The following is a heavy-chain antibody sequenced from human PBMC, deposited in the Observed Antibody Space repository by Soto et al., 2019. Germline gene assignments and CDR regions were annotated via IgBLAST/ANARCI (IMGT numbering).Heavy chain of an antibody. CDR3: EGSWT. D-gene: IGHD5-12*01. V-gene: IGHV3-23*02. CDR1: GFTIRNYA. Sequence: EVQVLESGGGLVQPGGSLRLSCAASGFTIRNYAMSWVRQAPGKALEWVAGISGTTDRTYYRDSVEGRFTIFKDTSKNTLYLEMYSLRAEDTALYRCEGSWTWGQGTLVTVSS. CDR2: ISGTTDRT. J-gene: IGHJ1*01.